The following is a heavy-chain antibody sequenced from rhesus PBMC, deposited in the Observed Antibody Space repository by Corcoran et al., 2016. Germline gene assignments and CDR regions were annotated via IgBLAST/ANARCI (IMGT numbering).Heavy chain of an antibody. CDR2: ISGSSGST. V-gene: IGHV4-99*01. Sequence: QVQLQESGPGLVKPSETLSLTCAVSGYSISSGYYWGWIRQPPGKGLEYIGYISGSSGSTYYNPSLKSRVTMSKDTSKNQFSLKLSSVIAADTALYYCASYCTGSGCYSWDFDYWGQGVLVTVSS. CDR3: ASYCTGSGCYSWDFDY. J-gene: IGHJ4*01. D-gene: IGHD2-21*01. CDR1: GYSISSGYY.